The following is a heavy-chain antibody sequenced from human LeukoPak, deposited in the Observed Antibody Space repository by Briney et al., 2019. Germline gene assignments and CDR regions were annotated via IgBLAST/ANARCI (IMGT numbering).Heavy chain of an antibody. J-gene: IGHJ6*02. CDR2: IYTSGST. D-gene: IGHD5-18*01. CDR1: AAINSFY. V-gene: IGHV4-4*07. Sequence: SETLSLTCTVSAAINSFYWSWIRQPAGKGLEWIGRIYTSGSTNYNPSLKSRVTMSVDTSKNQFSLKVRSVTAADTAVYYCARGWDTGYGYYGMDVWGQGTTVTVSS. CDR3: ARGWDTGYGYYGMDV.